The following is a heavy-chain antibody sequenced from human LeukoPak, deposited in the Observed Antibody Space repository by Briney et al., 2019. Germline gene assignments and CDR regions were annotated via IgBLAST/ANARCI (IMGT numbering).Heavy chain of an antibody. D-gene: IGHD5-18*01. CDR1: GDSVSTNSAD. V-gene: IGHV6-1*01. J-gene: IGHJ4*02. CDR2: TKYRSKWYF. Sequence: SQTLSLTCAISGDSVSTNSADWNWIRQSPSRGLEWLGRTKYRSKWYFDYAVSVKSRITINPDTSKNQFSLQLSSVTPEDTAVYYCARGHNYGFDYWGQGTLVTVSS. CDR3: ARGHNYGFDY.